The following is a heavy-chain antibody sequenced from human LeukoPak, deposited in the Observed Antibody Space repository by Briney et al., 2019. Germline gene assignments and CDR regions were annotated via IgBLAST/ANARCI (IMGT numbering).Heavy chain of an antibody. CDR2: ISYDGSNK. CDR3: ARISPDGNIVATTWNYFDY. V-gene: IGHV3-30-3*01. D-gene: IGHD5-12*01. Sequence: PGGSLRLSCAASGFTFSSYAIHWVRQAPGKGLEWVAVISYDGSNKYYADSVKGRFTISRDNSKNTLYLQMNSLRAEDTAVYYCARISPDGNIVATTWNYFDYWGQGTLVTVSS. CDR1: GFTFSSYA. J-gene: IGHJ4*02.